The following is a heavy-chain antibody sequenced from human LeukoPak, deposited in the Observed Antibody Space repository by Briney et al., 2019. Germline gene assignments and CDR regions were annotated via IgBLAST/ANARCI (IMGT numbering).Heavy chain of an antibody. J-gene: IGHJ5*02. CDR1: GGTFSSYA. V-gene: IGHV1-69*13. D-gene: IGHD6-13*01. CDR2: INPIFGTA. Sequence: ASVKVSCKASGGTFSSYAISWVRQAPGQGLEWMGGINPIFGTANYAQKFQGRVTITADESTSTAYMELSSLRSEDTAVYYCARERTVAAAGTFDPWGQGTLVTVSS. CDR3: ARERTVAAAGTFDP.